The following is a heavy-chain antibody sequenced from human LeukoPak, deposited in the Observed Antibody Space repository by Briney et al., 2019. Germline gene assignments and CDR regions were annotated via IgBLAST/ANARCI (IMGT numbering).Heavy chain of an antibody. CDR1: GFTFSSYA. CDR3: ARDXSATRYFDY. Sequence: GGSLRLSCAASGFTFSSYAMHWVRQAPGKGLEWVAVISYDGSNKYYADSVKGRFTISRDNSKNTLYLQMNSLRAEDTAVYYCARDXSATRYFDYWGQGTPVTVS. V-gene: IGHV3-30-3*01. J-gene: IGHJ4*02. CDR2: ISYDGSNK.